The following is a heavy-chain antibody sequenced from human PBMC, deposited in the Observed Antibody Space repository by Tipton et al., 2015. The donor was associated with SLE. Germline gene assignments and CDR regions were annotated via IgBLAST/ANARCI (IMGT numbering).Heavy chain of an antibody. D-gene: IGHD3-3*01. CDR1: GYSISSGYY. CDR3: ARHAFGVVIIPVGAFDI. V-gene: IGHV4-38-2*02. J-gene: IGHJ3*02. CDR2: IYHSGST. Sequence: TLSLTCTVSGYSISSGYYWGWIRQPPGKGLEWIGSIYHSGSTYYNPSLKSRVTISVDTSKNQFSLKLSSVTAADTAVYYCARHAFGVVIIPVGAFDIWGQGTMVTVSS.